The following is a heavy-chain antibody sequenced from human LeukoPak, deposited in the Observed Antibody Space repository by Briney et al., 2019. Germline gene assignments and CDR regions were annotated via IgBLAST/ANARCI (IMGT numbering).Heavy chain of an antibody. CDR1: GGSISSYY. CDR3: ARHPSSVAGKTFDC. CDR2: IYYSGST. D-gene: IGHD6-19*01. Sequence: SETLSLTCTVSGGSISSYYWSWIRQPPVKGLEWIGYIYYSGSTNYNPSLKSRVIISVDTSKNQFSLKLSSVTAADTAVYYCARHPSSVAGKTFDCWGQGTLVTVSS. V-gene: IGHV4-59*08. J-gene: IGHJ4*02.